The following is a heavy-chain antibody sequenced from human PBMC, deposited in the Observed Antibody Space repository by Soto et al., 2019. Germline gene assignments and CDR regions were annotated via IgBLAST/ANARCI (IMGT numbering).Heavy chain of an antibody. Sequence: SLRLSCAASGFTFSSYAMHWVRQAPGKGLEWVAVISYDGSNKYYADSVKGRFTISRDNSKNTLYLQMNSLRAEDTAVYYCARAGGEAVVVPAAVLDYWGQGTLVTVSS. CDR2: ISYDGSNK. CDR3: ARAGGEAVVVPAAVLDY. D-gene: IGHD2-2*02. V-gene: IGHV3-30-3*01. J-gene: IGHJ4*02. CDR1: GFTFSSYA.